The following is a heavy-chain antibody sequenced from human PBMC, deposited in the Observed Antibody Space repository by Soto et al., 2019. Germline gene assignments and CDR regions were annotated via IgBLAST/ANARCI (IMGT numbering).Heavy chain of an antibody. CDR2: ISYDGSNK. J-gene: IGHJ6*03. Sequence: QVQLVESGGGVVQPGRSLRLSCAASGFTFSSYGMHWVRQAPGKGLEWVAVISYDGSNKYYADSVKGRFTISRDNSKNSLYLQMISLRAEDTAVYYCAKDSLRFLEWLFHYMAVWGKGTTVTVSS. D-gene: IGHD3-3*01. CDR1: GFTFSSYG. CDR3: AKDSLRFLEWLFHYMAV. V-gene: IGHV3-30*18.